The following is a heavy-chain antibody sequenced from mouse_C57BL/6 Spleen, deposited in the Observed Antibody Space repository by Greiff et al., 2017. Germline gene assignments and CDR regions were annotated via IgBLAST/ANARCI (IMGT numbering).Heavy chain of an antibody. Sequence: DVKLVESGGGLVKPGGSLKLSCAASGFTFSDYGMHWVRQAPEKGLEWVAYISSGSSTLYYADTVKGRFTISRDNAKNTLFLQMTSLRSEDTAMYYCARGSYFDYWGQGTTLTVSS. CDR2: ISSGSSTL. J-gene: IGHJ2*01. CDR1: GFTFSDYG. V-gene: IGHV5-17*01. CDR3: ARGSYFDY.